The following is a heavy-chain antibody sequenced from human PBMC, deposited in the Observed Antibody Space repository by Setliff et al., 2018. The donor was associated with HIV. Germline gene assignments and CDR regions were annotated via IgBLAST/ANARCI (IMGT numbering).Heavy chain of an antibody. CDR2: IRSNAYGGTT. CDR1: GFTFVDYA. D-gene: IGHD3-10*01. V-gene: IGHV3-49*04. J-gene: IGHJ4*01. CDR3: TRGLWFGELASDF. Sequence: GGSLRLSCNASGFTFVDYAVNWVRQAPGKGLEWIGFIRSNAYGGTTQYAASVKGRFTVSRDDSRAIAYLQMNSLKTEDTAVYFCTRGLWFGELASDFWGQGALVTVSS.